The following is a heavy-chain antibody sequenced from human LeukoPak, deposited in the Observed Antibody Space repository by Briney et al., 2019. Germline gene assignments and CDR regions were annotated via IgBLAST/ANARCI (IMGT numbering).Heavy chain of an antibody. CDR2: IRGSGGDT. D-gene: IGHD2-21*01. CDR3: AKRLIVVTGYYFDY. V-gene: IGHV3-23*01. Sequence: GGSLRLSCAASGFTFSTYAMSWVRQAPGKGLDWVSAIRGSGGDTYYADSVKGRFTISRDNSKNTLFLQMNSLRAEDTAVYYCAKRLIVVTGYYFDYWGQGTLVTVSS. CDR1: GFTFSTYA. J-gene: IGHJ4*02.